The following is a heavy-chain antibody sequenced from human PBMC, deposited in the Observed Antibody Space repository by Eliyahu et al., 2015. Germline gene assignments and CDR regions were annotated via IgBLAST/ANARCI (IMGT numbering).Heavy chain of an antibody. J-gene: IGHJ5*02. D-gene: IGHD6-19*01. CDR3: ARSSWGQAVAGYNWFDP. V-gene: IGHV4-39*01. CDR2: MYYSGST. CDR1: GGSISSSXHX. Sequence: QLQLQESGPGLVKPSETLSLTCTVXGGSISSSXHXWGWIRQPPGKGLEWIGSMYYSGSTYYNPSLKSRVTISVDTSNNQFSLKVSSVTAADTAVYYCARSSWGQAVAGYNWFDPWGQGTLVTVSS.